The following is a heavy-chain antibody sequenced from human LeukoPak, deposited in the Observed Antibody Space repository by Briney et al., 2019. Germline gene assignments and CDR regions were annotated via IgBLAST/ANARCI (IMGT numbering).Heavy chain of an antibody. V-gene: IGHV5-51*01. Sequence: GESLQISCQGSGYSFTNYLIGWVRQMPGKGLEWMGIIFPTDSDTRYSPSFQGQVTILADRSISTAYLQWSSLKASDTAMYYCAGRDGYGYYYFDYWGQGTLVTVSS. CDR2: IFPTDSDT. CDR3: AGRDGYGYYYFDY. D-gene: IGHD5-24*01. J-gene: IGHJ4*02. CDR1: GYSFTNYL.